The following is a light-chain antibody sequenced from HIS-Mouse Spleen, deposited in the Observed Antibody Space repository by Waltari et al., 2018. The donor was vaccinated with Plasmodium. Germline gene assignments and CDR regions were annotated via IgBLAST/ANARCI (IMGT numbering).Light chain of an antibody. CDR1: ALPKKH. V-gene: IGLV3-10*01. CDR3: YSTDSSGNHRV. J-gene: IGLJ3*02. Sequence: SYELTQPPSVSVSPGQTARITCSGDALPKKHTSWYPQKSGQAPVLVIYEDSKRPSGIPERFSGSSSGTMATLTISGAQVEDEADYYCYSTDSSGNHRVFGGGTKLTVL. CDR2: EDS.